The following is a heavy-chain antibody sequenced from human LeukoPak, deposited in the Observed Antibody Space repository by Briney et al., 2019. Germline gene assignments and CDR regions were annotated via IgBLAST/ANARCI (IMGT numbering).Heavy chain of an antibody. V-gene: IGHV3-48*02. CDR1: GFPFSYFS. D-gene: IGHD3-22*01. CDR2: ISVSGSRT. Sequence: GGPLRLSCAASGFPFSYFSLNWVRQAPGKGLEWVSYISVSGSRTTYADSVQGRFIISRNDAQNSLYLQMNSLRDEDTAVYYCARDSGHHYDQLDCWGQGTLVTVSS. CDR3: ARDSGHHYDQLDC. J-gene: IGHJ4*02.